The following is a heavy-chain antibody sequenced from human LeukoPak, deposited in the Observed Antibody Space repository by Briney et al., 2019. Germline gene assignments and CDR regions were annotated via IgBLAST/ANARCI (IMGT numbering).Heavy chain of an antibody. CDR1: AFTFSSYG. CDR3: ARGHRQVVVVPAAPYGMDV. J-gene: IGHJ6*02. Sequence: GRSLRLSCAASAFTFSSYGMQWVRQAPGKGLEWVAVIWYDGSNKYYADSVKGRFTISRDNSKNTLYLQMNSLRAEDTAVYYCARGHRQVVVVPAAPYGMDVWGQGTTVTVSS. V-gene: IGHV3-33*01. D-gene: IGHD2-2*01. CDR2: IWYDGSNK.